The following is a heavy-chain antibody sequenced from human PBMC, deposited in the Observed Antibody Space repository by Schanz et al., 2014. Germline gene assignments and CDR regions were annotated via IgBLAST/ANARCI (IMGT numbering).Heavy chain of an antibody. CDR1: GFTFNSYA. J-gene: IGHJ4*02. D-gene: IGHD3-22*01. V-gene: IGHV3-66*01. Sequence: DVQLLESGGGLVQPGGSLRLSCAASGFTFNSYAMTWVRQAPGKGLEWVSVIYSGIGAYYADSVKDRFTVSRDNSKNTLYLQMNSLRAEDTAVYYCARVHHYDPSGWGYFDYWGQGALVTVAS. CDR3: ARVHHYDPSGWGYFDY. CDR2: IYSGIGA.